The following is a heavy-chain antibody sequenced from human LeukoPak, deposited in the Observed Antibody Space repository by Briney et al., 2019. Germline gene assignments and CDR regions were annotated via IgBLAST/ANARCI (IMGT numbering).Heavy chain of an antibody. CDR1: GLNFGESA. V-gene: IGHV3-43*02. CDR2: ISADGGSA. Sequence: GGSLRLSCVASGLNFGESAMHWVRQAPGKGLESVSLISADGGSAFSADSVKGRFSISRDNSKNSLYLQMDSLRSEDTAMYYCAKESGKFDYWGQGTLVVVSS. CDR3: AKESGKFDY. J-gene: IGHJ4*02.